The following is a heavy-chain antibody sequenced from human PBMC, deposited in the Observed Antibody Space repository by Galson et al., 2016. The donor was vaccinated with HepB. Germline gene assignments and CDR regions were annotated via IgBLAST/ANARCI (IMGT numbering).Heavy chain of an antibody. V-gene: IGHV4-4*02. CDR1: GGSISSGNW. J-gene: IGHJ5*02. Sequence: SETLSLTCAVSGGSISSGNWWSWVRQTPGKGLEWIGEIHHSGRTNNTQSLKSPVTLSVDTPKNHLSLRLTPVTAADPDVYYCARIQILKTTGGVFVYFDQWGQGTLVTVSS. D-gene: IGHD3-16*02. CDR2: IHHSGRT. CDR3: ARIQILKTTGGVFVYFDQ.